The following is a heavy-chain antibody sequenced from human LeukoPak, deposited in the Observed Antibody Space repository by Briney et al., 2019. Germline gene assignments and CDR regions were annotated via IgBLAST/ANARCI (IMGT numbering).Heavy chain of an antibody. V-gene: IGHV3-23*01. CDR3: AKQGSGSYLDH. CDR2: IGGSGSRT. D-gene: IGHD1-26*01. CDR1: GFPFSTYA. J-gene: IGHJ4*02. Sequence: PGGSLRLSCAASGFPFSTYAMSWVRQAPGKGLEWVSSIGGSGSRTYYAYSVKGRFTISRDNSKNTLYLQMNSLRAEDTAVYYCAKQGSGSYLDHWGQGTLVTVSS.